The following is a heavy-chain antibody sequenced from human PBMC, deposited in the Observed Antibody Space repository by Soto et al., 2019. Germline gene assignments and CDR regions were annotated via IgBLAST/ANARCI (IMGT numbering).Heavy chain of an antibody. J-gene: IGHJ3*02. CDR1: GGSSISGGYY. CDR3: ARSLGYCTNGVCYLDAFDI. D-gene: IGHD2-8*01. V-gene: IGHV4-31*03. Sequence: SETQSLTCTVSGGSSISGGYYWSWIRKHPGKGLEWIGYIYYSGSTYYNPSLKSRVTISVDTSKNQFSLKLSSVTAADTAVYYCARSLGYCTNGVCYLDAFDIWGQGTMVTVSS. CDR2: IYYSGST.